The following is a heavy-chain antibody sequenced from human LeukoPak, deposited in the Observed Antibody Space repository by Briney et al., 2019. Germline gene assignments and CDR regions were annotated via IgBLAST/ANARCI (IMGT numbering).Heavy chain of an antibody. J-gene: IGHJ4*02. CDR1: GYTFTSYD. V-gene: IGHV1-8*03. D-gene: IGHD1-26*01. CDR2: MNPNSGNT. Sequence: ASVKVSCKASGYTFTSYDINWVRQATGQGLEWMGWMNPNSGNTGYAQKFQGRVTITRNTSISTAYMELSSLRSEDTAVYYCARVNWIVGATDDYWGKETLVTVS. CDR3: ARVNWIVGATDDY.